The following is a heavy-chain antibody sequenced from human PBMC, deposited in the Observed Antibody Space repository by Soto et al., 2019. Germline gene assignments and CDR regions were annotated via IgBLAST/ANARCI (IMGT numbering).Heavy chain of an antibody. D-gene: IGHD3-3*01. CDR2: ISAYNGNT. J-gene: IGHJ4*02. V-gene: IGHV1-18*01. Sequence: GASVKVSCKASGYTFTSYGISWVRQAPGQGLEWMGWISAYNGNTDYAQKLQGRVTMTTDTSTSTAYMELRSLRSDDTAVYYCARVPHYDFWSATNFDYWRQGTLVTVSS. CDR3: ARVPHYDFWSATNFDY. CDR1: GYTFTSYG.